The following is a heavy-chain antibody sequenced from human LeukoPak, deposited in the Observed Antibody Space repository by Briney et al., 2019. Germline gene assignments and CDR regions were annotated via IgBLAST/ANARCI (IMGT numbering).Heavy chain of an antibody. D-gene: IGHD4-17*01. CDR2: ISSSSSYI. CDR1: GFTFSSYS. CDR3: AREGDYGDYVNPFDY. J-gene: IGHJ4*02. V-gene: IGHV3-21*01. Sequence: KTGGSLRLSCAASGFTFSSYSMNWVRQAPGKGLEWVSSISSSSSYIYYADSVKGRFTISRDNAKNSLYLQMNSLRAEDTAVYYCAREGDYGDYVNPFDYWGQGTLVTVSS.